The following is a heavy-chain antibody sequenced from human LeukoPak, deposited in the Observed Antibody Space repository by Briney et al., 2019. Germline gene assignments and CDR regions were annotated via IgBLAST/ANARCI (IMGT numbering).Heavy chain of an antibody. CDR2: IIPIFGTA. CDR3: ARELVYGDSKYFDY. Sequence: VKVSCKASGGTFSSYAISWVRQAPGQGLEWMGGIIPIFGTANYAQKFQGRVTITADESTSTAYMELSSLRSEDTAVYYCARELVYGDSKYFDYWGQGTLVTVSS. D-gene: IGHD4-17*01. J-gene: IGHJ4*02. CDR1: GGTFSSYA. V-gene: IGHV1-69*01.